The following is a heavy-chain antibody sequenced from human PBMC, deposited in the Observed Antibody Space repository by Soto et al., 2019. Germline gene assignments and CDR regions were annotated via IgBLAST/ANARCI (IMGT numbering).Heavy chain of an antibody. CDR2: IYYSGST. D-gene: IGHD6-13*01. J-gene: IGHJ1*01. V-gene: IGHV4-31*03. CDR3: ARGLTAAGFAEYFQH. Sequence: TSETLSLTCTVSGGSISSGGYYWSWIRQHPGKGLEWIGYIYYSGSTYYNPSLKSRVTISVDTSKNQFSLKLSSVTAADTAVYYCARGLTAAGFAEYFQHWGQGTLVTVSS. CDR1: GGSISSGGYY.